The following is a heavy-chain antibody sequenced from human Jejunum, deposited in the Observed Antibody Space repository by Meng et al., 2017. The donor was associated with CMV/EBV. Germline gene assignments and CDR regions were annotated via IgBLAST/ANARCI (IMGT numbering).Heavy chain of an antibody. CDR1: GFPFSTYS. J-gene: IGHJ4*02. D-gene: IGHD3-3*02. V-gene: IGHV3-23*05. CDR2: IKSTGSPT. CDR3: AKVGGGPSILRDY. Sequence: SGFPFSTYSMSWVRQAPGKGLEWVSTIKSTGSPTYYADSVKGRFTISRENSKNTLYLQMNSLRAEDTALYYCAKVGGGPSILRDYWGQGTLVTVSS.